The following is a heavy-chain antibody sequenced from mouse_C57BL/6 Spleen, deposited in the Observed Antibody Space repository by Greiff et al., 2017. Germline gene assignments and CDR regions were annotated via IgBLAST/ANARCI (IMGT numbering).Heavy chain of an antibody. V-gene: IGHV2-2*01. CDR2: IWSGGSK. Sequence: VQLQESGPGLVQPSQSLSITCTVSGFSLTSYGVHWVRQSPGKGLEWLGVIWSGGSKDYNAAFISRLSISKDNSKSQIFFKMNSLQAADTAIYYYAGRGVSFPFAYWGQGTLVTVSA. CDR1: GFSLTSYG. J-gene: IGHJ3*01. CDR3: AGRGVSFPFAY.